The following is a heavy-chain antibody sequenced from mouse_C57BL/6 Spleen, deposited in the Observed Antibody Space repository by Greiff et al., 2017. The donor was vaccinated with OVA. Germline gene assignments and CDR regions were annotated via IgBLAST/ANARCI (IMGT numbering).Heavy chain of an antibody. CDR2: INPSTGGT. D-gene: IGHD1-1*01. Sequence: EVQLQQSGPELVKPGASVKISCKASGYSFTGYYMNWVKQSPEKSLEWIGEINPSTGGTTYNQKFKAKATLTVDKSSSAAYMQLKSLTSEDSAVYYCARQGYGSGSWWYFDVWGTGTTVTVSS. J-gene: IGHJ1*03. CDR1: GYSFTGYY. CDR3: ARQGYGSGSWWYFDV. V-gene: IGHV1-42*01.